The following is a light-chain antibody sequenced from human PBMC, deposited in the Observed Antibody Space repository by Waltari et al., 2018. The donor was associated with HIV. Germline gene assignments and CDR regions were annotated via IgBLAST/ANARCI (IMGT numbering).Light chain of an antibody. CDR2: LNSDCSH. CDR1: SGHSDYA. V-gene: IGLV4-69*01. CDR3: QTWDTGIRV. J-gene: IGLJ3*02. Sequence: QLVLTQSPSASASLGASVKLTCTLSSGHSDYAIAWHQQQPEKGPRYLMKLNSDCSHIKGDGIPDRFSGSSSGAERYLTISSLQSEEEADYYCQTWDTGIRVFGGGTKLTVL.